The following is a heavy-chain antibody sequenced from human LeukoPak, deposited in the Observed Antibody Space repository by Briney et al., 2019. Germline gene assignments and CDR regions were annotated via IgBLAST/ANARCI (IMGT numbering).Heavy chain of an antibody. CDR2: ISWNSGSI. J-gene: IGHJ6*02. CDR1: GFTFSTYA. Sequence: GGSLRLSCAASGFTFSTYAMSWVRLAPGKGLEWVSGISWNSGSIGYADSVKGRFTISRDNAKNSLYPQMNSLRAEDTALYYCAKDIQLWAGMDVWGQGTTVTVSS. V-gene: IGHV3-9*01. D-gene: IGHD5-18*01. CDR3: AKDIQLWAGMDV.